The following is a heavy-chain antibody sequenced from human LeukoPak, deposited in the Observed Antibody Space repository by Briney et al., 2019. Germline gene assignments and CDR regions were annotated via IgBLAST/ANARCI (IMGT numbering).Heavy chain of an antibody. CDR2: IIPMFGTR. J-gene: IGHJ6*03. CDR1: GYTFTSYG. D-gene: IGHD6-6*01. V-gene: IGHV1-69*06. Sequence: ASVEVSCKASGYTFTSYGISWVRQAPGQGLEWMGGIIPMFGTRTYAPKFQGRVTINVDISTTTAYMEVSSLRYEDTAMYYCARGADWQLLEYYYYYMDVWGKGTAVTVSS. CDR3: ARGADWQLLEYYYYYMDV.